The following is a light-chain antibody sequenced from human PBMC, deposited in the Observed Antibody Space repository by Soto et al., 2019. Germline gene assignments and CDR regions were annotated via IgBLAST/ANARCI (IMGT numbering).Light chain of an antibody. Sequence: DIQMTQSPSTLSASVGDRVTIICRASQSISSWLAWYQQKPGKAPKLLIYKASTLEGGVPSRFSGSGSGTEFTLTISSLQPDDFATYYCHQYNSYPGTFGPGTKVDFK. J-gene: IGKJ3*01. V-gene: IGKV1-5*03. CDR2: KAS. CDR1: QSISSW. CDR3: HQYNSYPGT.